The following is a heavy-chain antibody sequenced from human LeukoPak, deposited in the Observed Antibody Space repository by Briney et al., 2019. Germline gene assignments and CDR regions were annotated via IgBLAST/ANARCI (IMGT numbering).Heavy chain of an antibody. V-gene: IGHV3-48*03. J-gene: IGHJ3*02. CDR1: GFTFSAYD. D-gene: IGHD6-13*01. CDR3: ARPGYSSSWSAFDI. CDR2: ITSSGSTI. Sequence: GGSLRLSCAASGFTFSAYDMNWVRQAPRKGLEWVSHITSSGSTIYYADSVKGRFTISRDNAKNSVYLQMNSLRAEDTAVYYCARPGYSSSWSAFDIWGQGTMVTVSS.